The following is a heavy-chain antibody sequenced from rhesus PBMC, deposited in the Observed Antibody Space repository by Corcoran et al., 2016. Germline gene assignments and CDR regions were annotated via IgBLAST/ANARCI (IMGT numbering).Heavy chain of an antibody. CDR1: GGSFSSYW. CDR2: ITYSGST. J-gene: IGHJ4*01. CDR3: ARDITVAGGFDY. V-gene: IGHV4-122*02. Sequence: QVQLQESGPGLVKPSETLSLTCAVSGGSFSSYWWSWIRQPPGKGLEWIGYITYSGSTSYNPSLKSRVTISKDTSKNQFSLKLSSVTAADTAVYYCARDITVAGGFDYWGQGVLVTVSS. D-gene: IGHD4-29*01.